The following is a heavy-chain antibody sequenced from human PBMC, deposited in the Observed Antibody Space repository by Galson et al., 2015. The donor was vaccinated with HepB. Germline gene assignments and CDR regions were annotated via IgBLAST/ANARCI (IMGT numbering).Heavy chain of an antibody. Sequence: SLRLSCAASGFTFSSYAMSWVRQAPGKGLEWVSAISGSGGSTYYADSVKGRFTISRDNSKNTLYLQMNSLRAEDTAVYYCAKGPGIAVAGHAGGDYWGQGTLVTVSS. D-gene: IGHD6-19*01. V-gene: IGHV3-23*01. CDR2: ISGSGGST. CDR3: AKGPGIAVAGHAGGDY. CDR1: GFTFSSYA. J-gene: IGHJ4*02.